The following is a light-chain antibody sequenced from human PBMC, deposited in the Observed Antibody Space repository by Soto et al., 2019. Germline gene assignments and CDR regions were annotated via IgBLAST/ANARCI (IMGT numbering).Light chain of an antibody. CDR2: SNN. Sequence: QSALTQPPSASGTPGQRVTISCSGSSSNIGSNTVNWYQQLPGTAPKRLIYSNNQRPSGVPDRLSGSKSGTSASLAISGLQSEDEADYYCAAWDDSLNGYVFGTGTKVTVL. J-gene: IGLJ1*01. CDR1: SSNIGSNT. V-gene: IGLV1-44*01. CDR3: AAWDDSLNGYV.